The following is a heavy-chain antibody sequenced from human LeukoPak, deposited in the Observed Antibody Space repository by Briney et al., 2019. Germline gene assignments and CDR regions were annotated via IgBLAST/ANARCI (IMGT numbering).Heavy chain of an antibody. J-gene: IGHJ4*02. Sequence: PSETLSLTCTVSGGTISSYYWSWIRQPAGKGLEWIGRIHSSGSTNYNPSLKSRVTMSVDTSKNQFSLKVRSVTAADTAVYYCAGYNYGHFDYWGQGTLVTVSS. CDR2: IHSSGST. CDR3: AGYNYGHFDY. CDR1: GGTISSYY. V-gene: IGHV4-4*07. D-gene: IGHD5-18*01.